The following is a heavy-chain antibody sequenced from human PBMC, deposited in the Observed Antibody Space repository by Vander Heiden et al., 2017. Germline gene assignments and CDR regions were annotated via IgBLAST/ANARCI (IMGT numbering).Heavy chain of an antibody. J-gene: IGHJ4*02. Sequence: EVQLLESGGGLVQHGGSLRLSCAAPGLTFSDYAMSWVRQAPGKGLEWVSIISGGGETTYYADSVKGRFTISRGNSKNTLYLQMNSLTAEDTAVYYCAKDLRDFWSGYYFDYWGQGTLVTVSS. D-gene: IGHD3-3*01. CDR3: AKDLRDFWSGYYFDY. CDR1: GLTFSDYA. CDR2: ISGGGETT. V-gene: IGHV3-23*01.